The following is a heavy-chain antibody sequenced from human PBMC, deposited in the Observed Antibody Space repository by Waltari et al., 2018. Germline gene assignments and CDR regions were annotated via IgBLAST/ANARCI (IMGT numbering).Heavy chain of an antibody. CDR3: ARDPPDGYTYFDY. CDR2: TYYRSRWYN. Sequence: QVQLQQSGPGLVKPSQTLSLTCAISGDSVSSKTAAWNWIRQSPSRGLEWLGKTYYRSRWYNNYAVSVKSRITINQDTSKNQFSLQLSSVTPEDTAVYYCARDPPDGYTYFDYWGQGTLVTVSS. V-gene: IGHV6-1*01. CDR1: GDSVSSKTAA. D-gene: IGHD3-16*01. J-gene: IGHJ4*02.